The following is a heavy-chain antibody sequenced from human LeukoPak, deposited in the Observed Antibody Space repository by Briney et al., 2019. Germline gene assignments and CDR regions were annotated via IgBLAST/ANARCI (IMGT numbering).Heavy chain of an antibody. CDR1: GFTFSSYS. D-gene: IGHD6-19*01. J-gene: IGHJ4*02. CDR2: ISSSSSTI. CDR3: ARDLNQWLVTPLFDY. V-gene: IGHV3-48*04. Sequence: GGSLRLSCAASGFTFSSYSMNWVRQAPGKGLEWVSYISSSSSTIYYADSVKGRFTISRDNAKNSLYLQMNSLRAEDTAVYYCARDLNQWLVTPLFDYWGQGTLVTVSS.